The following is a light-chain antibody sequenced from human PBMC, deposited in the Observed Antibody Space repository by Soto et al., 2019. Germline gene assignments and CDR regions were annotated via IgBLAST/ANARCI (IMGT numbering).Light chain of an antibody. CDR2: DAS. CDR1: ESVRSR. CDR3: QQRTNWACT. Sequence: EIVLTQSPAILSLSPGERATLSCRASESVRSRLAWYQQKPGQPPRLLIFDASNRATGTPARFSGSGSGTDFTLTISSLEPEDFAVYYCQQRTNWACTFGPGTRVDIK. J-gene: IGKJ3*01. V-gene: IGKV3-11*01.